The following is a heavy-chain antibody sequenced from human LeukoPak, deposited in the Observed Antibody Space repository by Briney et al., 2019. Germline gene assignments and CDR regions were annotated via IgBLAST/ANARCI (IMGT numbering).Heavy chain of an antibody. CDR2: IYYSGST. CDR3: ARAGTPVVPDY. CDR1: GGSISSYY. V-gene: IGHV4-59*01. Sequence: PSETLSLTCTVSGGSISSYYWSWIRQLPGKGLEWIGYIYYSGSTNYNPSLKSRVTISVDTSKNQFSLKLSSVTAADTAVYYRARAGTPVVPDYWGQGTLVTVSS. D-gene: IGHD2-15*01. J-gene: IGHJ4*02.